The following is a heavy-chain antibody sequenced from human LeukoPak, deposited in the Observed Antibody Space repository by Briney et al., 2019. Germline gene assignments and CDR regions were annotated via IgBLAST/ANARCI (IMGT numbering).Heavy chain of an antibody. CDR2: ISGSGGST. CDR1: GFTFSSYA. D-gene: IGHD6-19*01. J-gene: IGHJ6*03. V-gene: IGHV3-23*01. CDR3: AKYSSGWLYYYYYMDV. Sequence: GGSLRLSCAASGFTFSSYAMSWVRQAPGKGLEWVSAISGSGGSTYYADSVKGRFTISRDNSKNTLYLRMNSLRAEDTAVYYCAKYSSGWLYYYYYMDVWGKGTTVTVSS.